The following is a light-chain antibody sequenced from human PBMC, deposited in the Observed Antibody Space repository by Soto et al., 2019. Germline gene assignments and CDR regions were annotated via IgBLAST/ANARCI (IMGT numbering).Light chain of an antibody. V-gene: IGKV3-15*01. CDR2: GAS. CDR3: KHYISWTAIA. Sequence: EIVMAQSPATLSVSPGERATLSCRASQSVGANLAWYQQRPGQAPRLLIFGASTRATGIPARFSGSGSGTEFTLSISSLQSEDCAIYYGKHYISWTAIAFGQGTRLEIK. J-gene: IGKJ5*01. CDR1: QSVGAN.